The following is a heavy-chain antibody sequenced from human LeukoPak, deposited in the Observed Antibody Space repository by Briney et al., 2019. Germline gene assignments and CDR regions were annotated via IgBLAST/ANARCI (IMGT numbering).Heavy chain of an antibody. D-gene: IGHD3-10*01. V-gene: IGHV4-59*12. CDR3: AREVMVRATRGPFDI. CDR1: GGSISSYY. CDR2: IYYSGST. J-gene: IGHJ3*02. Sequence: PSETLSLTCTVSGGSISSYYWSWIRQTPGKGLEWIGYIYYSGSTNFNPSLKSRVTISVDTSKNQFSLKLSSVTAADTAVYYCAREVMVRATRGPFDIWGQGTMVTVSS.